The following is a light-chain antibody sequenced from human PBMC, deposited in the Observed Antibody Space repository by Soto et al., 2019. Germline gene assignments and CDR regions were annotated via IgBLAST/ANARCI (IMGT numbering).Light chain of an antibody. J-gene: IGKJ1*01. CDR1: QSVASRN. Sequence: EIVLTQSPATLSLSPGERATLSCRASQSVASRNLAWYQQKSGQAPRLLIYGASSRAIHTPDRFSGSGSGTDFTLTISGLEPEDFAVYYCQQYGSSSWTFGQGTKVDIK. V-gene: IGKV3-20*01. CDR3: QQYGSSSWT. CDR2: GAS.